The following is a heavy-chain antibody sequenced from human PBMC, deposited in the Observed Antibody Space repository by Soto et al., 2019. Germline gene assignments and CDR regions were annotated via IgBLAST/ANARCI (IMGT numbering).Heavy chain of an antibody. J-gene: IGHJ5*02. CDR1: GFTFDDYA. V-gene: IGHV3-9*01. CDR2: ISWNSGSI. CDR3: AKDSDRYSSSSEWFEP. D-gene: IGHD6-6*01. Sequence: EVQLVESGGGLVQPGRSLRLSCAASGFTFDDYAMHWVRQAPGKGLEWVSGISWNSGSIGYADSVKGRFTISRDNAKNSLYLQMNSLRAEDTALYYCAKDSDRYSSSSEWFEPWGQGTLVTVSS.